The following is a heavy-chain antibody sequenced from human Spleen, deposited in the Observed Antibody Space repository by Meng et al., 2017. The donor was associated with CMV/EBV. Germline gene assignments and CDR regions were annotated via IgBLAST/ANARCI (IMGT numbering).Heavy chain of an antibody. CDR2: IYHSGST. CDR1: GYSISSGYY. CDR3: ASLRLEFDY. J-gene: IGHJ4*02. Sequence: GSLRLSCTVSGYSISSGYYWGWIRQPPGKGLEWIGSIYHSGSTSYNPSLKSRVTISVDTSKNQFSLKLSSVTAADTAVYYCASLRLEFDYWGQGTLVTVSS. V-gene: IGHV4-38-2*02. D-gene: IGHD4-11*01.